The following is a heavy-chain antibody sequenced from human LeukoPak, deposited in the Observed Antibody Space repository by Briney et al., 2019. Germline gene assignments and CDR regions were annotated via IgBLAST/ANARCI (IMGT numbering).Heavy chain of an antibody. CDR2: INHSGST. V-gene: IGHV4-34*01. D-gene: IGHD3-10*01. CDR3: ARGQYYYGSGSYVY. Sequence: SETLSLTCAVYGGSFSGYYWGWIRQPPGKGLEWIGEINHSGSTNYNPSLKSRVTISVDTSKNQFSLKLRSVTAADTAVYYCARGQYYYGSGSYVYWGQGTLVTVSS. J-gene: IGHJ4*02. CDR1: GGSFSGYY.